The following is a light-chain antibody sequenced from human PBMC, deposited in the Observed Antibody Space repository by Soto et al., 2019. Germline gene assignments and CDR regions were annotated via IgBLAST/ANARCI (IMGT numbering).Light chain of an antibody. V-gene: IGKV1-5*03. CDR2: KAS. Sequence: DIQMTQSPSTLSASVGDRVTITCRASQSISSWLAWYQQKPGKAPKLLIYKASTLKSGVPSRFSGSGSGTEFTLTISSLRPDDFATYYCQHYNSYSEAFGQGTMV. CDR3: QHYNSYSEA. CDR1: QSISSW. J-gene: IGKJ1*01.